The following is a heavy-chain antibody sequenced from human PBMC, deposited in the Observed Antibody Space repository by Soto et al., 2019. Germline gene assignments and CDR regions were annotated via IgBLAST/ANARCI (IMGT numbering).Heavy chain of an antibody. CDR1: GFTFSSYS. Sequence: EGQLVESGGGLVQPGGSLRLSCAASGFTFSSYSMNWVRQAPGKGLEWVSYISSSSTTIYYAGSVKGRFTISRDNAKNSLYLQMNSLRAEDTAVYYCARAGYYDPSGYYDSKAFDIWGQGPMVTVSS. D-gene: IGHD3-22*01. J-gene: IGHJ3*02. CDR3: ARAGYYDPSGYYDSKAFDI. V-gene: IGHV3-48*01. CDR2: ISSSSTTI.